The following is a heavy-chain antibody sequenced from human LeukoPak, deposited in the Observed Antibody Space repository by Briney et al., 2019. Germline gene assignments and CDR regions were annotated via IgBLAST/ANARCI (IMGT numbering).Heavy chain of an antibody. CDR2: INHSGST. J-gene: IGHJ6*04. CDR1: GGSFSGYY. D-gene: IGHD3-10*01. Sequence: KSSETLSLTCAVYGGSFSGYYWSWIRQPPGKGLEWIGEINHSGSTNYNPSLKSRVTISVDKSKNQFSLKLSSVTAADTAVYYCARRMLLLWFGEFVGMDVWGKGTTVTISS. CDR3: ARRMLLLWFGEFVGMDV. V-gene: IGHV4-34*01.